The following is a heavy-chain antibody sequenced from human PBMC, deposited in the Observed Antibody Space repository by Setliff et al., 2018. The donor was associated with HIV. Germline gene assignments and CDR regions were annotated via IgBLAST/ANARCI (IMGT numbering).Heavy chain of an antibody. CDR3: ARGLYGDYGGDLNWLDP. CDR1: GYNFENYA. D-gene: IGHD4-17*01. Sequence: APAKVSCKTSGYNFENYAINWVRQAPGQGLEWMGWINTNSGSPTYAQAFTGRFLFSVDTVVATAYLQINNLKTDLTAVYFCARGLYGDYGGDLNWLDPWGHGTRVTVSS. J-gene: IGHJ5*02. V-gene: IGHV7-4-1*02. CDR2: INTNSGSP.